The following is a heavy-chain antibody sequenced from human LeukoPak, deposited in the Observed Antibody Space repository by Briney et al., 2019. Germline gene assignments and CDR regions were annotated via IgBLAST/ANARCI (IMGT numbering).Heavy chain of an antibody. CDR1: GLTFSDYY. J-gene: IGHJ4*02. CDR3: AGSPRSPGDSPHFDY. Sequence: GGSLRLSCVASGLTFSDYYMHWVRQAPGKGLVWVARINSFGTGRRYVDSVKGRFTISRDDAKNTLYLEMNSLRFEDTAVYFCAGSPRSPGDSPHFDYWGQGTLVSVSS. V-gene: IGHV3-74*01. D-gene: IGHD2-15*01. CDR2: INSFGTGR.